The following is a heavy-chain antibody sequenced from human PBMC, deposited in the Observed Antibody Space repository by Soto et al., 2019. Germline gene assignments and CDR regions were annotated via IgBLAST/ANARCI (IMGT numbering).Heavy chain of an antibody. CDR1: GFNFRSYA. V-gene: IGHV3-23*01. J-gene: IGHJ4*02. CDR3: AKGRGSSWTIDY. Sequence: EVELSESGGGLVQPGGSLRLSCAASGFNFRSYAMSWVRRAPGKGLEWVSAISGSGGTSYFADSVRGRFTISRDNSKNTLYLQRGSLRVEYTAEYFCAKGRGSSWTIDYWGQGTLVTVSS. CDR2: ISGSGGTS. D-gene: IGHD6-13*01.